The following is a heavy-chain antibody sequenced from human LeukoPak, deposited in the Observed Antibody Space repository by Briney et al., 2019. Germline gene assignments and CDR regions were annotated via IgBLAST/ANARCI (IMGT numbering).Heavy chain of an antibody. V-gene: IGHV1-46*01. CDR3: ARAANKWLLLG. CDR2: INPSGGST. Sequence: ASVKVSCKASGYTFTSYYMHWVRQAPGQGLEWMGIINPSGGSTSYAQKFQGRVTMTRDTSTSTDYMELSSLRSEDTAVYYCARAANKWLLLGWGQGTLVTVSS. J-gene: IGHJ4*02. D-gene: IGHD3-22*01. CDR1: GYTFTSYY.